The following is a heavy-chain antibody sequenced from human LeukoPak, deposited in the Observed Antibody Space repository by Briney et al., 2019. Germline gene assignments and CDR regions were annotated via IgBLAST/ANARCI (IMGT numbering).Heavy chain of an antibody. CDR1: GYTFTSYG. J-gene: IGHJ6*03. CDR2: ISAYNGNT. V-gene: IGHV1-18*01. CDR3: ARDGKYGYSRGTDRGASNTYYYYMDV. Sequence: RASVKVSCKTSGYTFTSYGISWVRQAPGQGLEWLGWISAYNGNTNYAQKLQGRVTMTTDTSTSTAYMELRSLRSDDTAVYYCARDGKYGYSRGTDRGASNTYYYYMDVWGKGTTVTISS. D-gene: IGHD5-18*01.